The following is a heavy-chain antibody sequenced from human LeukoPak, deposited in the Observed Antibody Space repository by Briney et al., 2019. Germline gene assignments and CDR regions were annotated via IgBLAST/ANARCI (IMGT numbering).Heavy chain of an antibody. J-gene: IGHJ4*02. Sequence: SETLSLTCAVYGGTFSGYYWSWIRQPPGKGLEWIGYIYYSGSTNYNPSLKSRVTISVDTSKNQFSLKLSSVTAADTAVYYCAKLYDSSGYYVDYWGQGTLVTVSS. D-gene: IGHD3-22*01. CDR2: IYYSGST. V-gene: IGHV4-59*01. CDR1: GGTFSGYY. CDR3: AKLYDSSGYYVDY.